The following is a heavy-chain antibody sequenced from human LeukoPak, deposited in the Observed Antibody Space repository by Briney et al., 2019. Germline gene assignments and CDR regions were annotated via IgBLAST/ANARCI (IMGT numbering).Heavy chain of an antibody. CDR3: ARDGTNIGDDYLPN. CDR1: GFKFDDYG. CDR2: INWNGGST. Sequence: GGSLRLSRAGSGFKFDDYGMNWVRQVPGKGLEWISAINWNGGSTHYADSVRGRFTISRDNARNSMFLHMNSLRAEDTALYFCARDGTNIGDDYLPNWGKGILVKVS. J-gene: IGHJ4*02. V-gene: IGHV3-20*04. D-gene: IGHD2/OR15-2a*01.